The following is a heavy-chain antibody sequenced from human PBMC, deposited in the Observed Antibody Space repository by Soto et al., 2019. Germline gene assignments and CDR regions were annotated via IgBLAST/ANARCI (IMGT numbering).Heavy chain of an antibody. CDR1: GYTFTTYY. CDR2: ISRDGGRT. V-gene: IGHV1-46*01. CDR3: ATRDPGHY. J-gene: IGHJ4*02. Sequence: ASVKVSCTASGYTFTTYYMHWVRQAPGQGLEWLGIISRDGGRTSYAQKFQGRVTMTRDTSTSTVYMELSSLRSEDTAVYYCATRDPGHYWGQGTLVTVSS.